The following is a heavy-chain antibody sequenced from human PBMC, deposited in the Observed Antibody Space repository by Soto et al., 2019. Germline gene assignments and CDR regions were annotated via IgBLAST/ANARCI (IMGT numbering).Heavy chain of an antibody. CDR2: VYSSGST. CDR1: GDSITSYN. CDR3: ARRAVVAVTGSLDNWLDP. D-gene: IGHD2-21*01. Sequence: SETLSLTCTVSGDSITSYNWNWLRQPPGKALEWIGYVYSSGSTNYNPSLKSRVTISVDTSRNQFSLKVDSVTAADTAAYYCARRAVVAVTGSLDNWLDPWGQGILVTVSS. J-gene: IGHJ5*02. V-gene: IGHV4-59*01.